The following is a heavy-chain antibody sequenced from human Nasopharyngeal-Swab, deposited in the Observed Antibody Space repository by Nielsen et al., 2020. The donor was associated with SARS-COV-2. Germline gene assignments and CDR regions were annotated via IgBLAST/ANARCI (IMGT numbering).Heavy chain of an antibody. CDR1: GFTFSTYA. J-gene: IGHJ4*02. Sequence: GESLKISCVASGFTFSTYAFHWVRPAPGKGLEWVTFISSDGSNKYYADSVKGRFTISRDNSKNTVYLQVNSLRADDTAVYYCVRGTYDFQLLFCDYWGQGTLVTVSS. D-gene: IGHD2-2*01. V-gene: IGHV3-30-3*01. CDR2: ISSDGSNK. CDR3: VRGTYDFQLLFCDY.